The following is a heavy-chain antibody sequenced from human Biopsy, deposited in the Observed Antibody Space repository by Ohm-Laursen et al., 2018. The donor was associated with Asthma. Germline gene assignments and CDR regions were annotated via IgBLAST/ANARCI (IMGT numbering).Heavy chain of an antibody. J-gene: IGHJ4*02. CDR3: ARGVDRVTGLLDHFDS. D-gene: IGHD2-21*02. V-gene: IGHV4-31*11. CDR2: IYYSGGT. Sequence: SQTLSLTCAVSGDSITSGGCCWNWIRHHPGKGLEWIGNIYYSGGTYYNPSLQSRATISIDTSMSQFSLKLSSVTAADTAVYYCARGVDRVTGLLDHFDSWGQGTLVTVSS. CDR1: GDSITSGGCC.